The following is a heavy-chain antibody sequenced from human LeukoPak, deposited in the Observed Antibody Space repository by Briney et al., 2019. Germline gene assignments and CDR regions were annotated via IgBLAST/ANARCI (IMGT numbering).Heavy chain of an antibody. CDR2: IIPIFGTA. J-gene: IGHJ4*02. V-gene: IGHV1-69*05. Sequence: SVKVSCKASGGTFSSYAISWVRQARGQGLEWMGGIIPIFGTANYAQKFQGRVTITTDESTSTAYMELSSLRSEDTAVYYCAGSIWFGEFNAEVVFDYWGQGTLVTVSS. CDR1: GGTFSSYA. CDR3: AGSIWFGEFNAEVVFDY. D-gene: IGHD3-10*01.